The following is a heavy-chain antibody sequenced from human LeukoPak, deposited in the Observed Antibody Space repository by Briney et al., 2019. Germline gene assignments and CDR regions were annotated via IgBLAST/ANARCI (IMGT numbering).Heavy chain of an antibody. CDR2: INPNSGGT. J-gene: IGHJ3*02. V-gene: IGHV1-2*06. CDR1: GYTFTGYY. CDR3: ARDNLLDAFDI. Sequence: GASVKVSCKASGYTFTGYYIHWVQQAPGQGLEWMGRINPNSGGTNYAQKFQGRVTMTRDTSISTAYMELSRLRSDDTAVYYCARDNLLDAFDIWGQGTMVTVSS.